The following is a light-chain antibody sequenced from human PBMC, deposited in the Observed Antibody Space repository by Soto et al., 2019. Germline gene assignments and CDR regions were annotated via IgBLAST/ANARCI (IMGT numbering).Light chain of an antibody. CDR2: DAS. CDR1: QSVSSY. J-gene: IGKJ4*01. CDR3: QQRLNWPPLT. Sequence: EIVLTQSPATLSLSPGERATLSCRASQSVSSYLAWYQQKPGQAPRLLIYDASNRATGIPARFSGSGSGTDVTLSISSLEPEDSAIYYCQQRLNWPPLTFGGGTKVEIK. V-gene: IGKV3-11*01.